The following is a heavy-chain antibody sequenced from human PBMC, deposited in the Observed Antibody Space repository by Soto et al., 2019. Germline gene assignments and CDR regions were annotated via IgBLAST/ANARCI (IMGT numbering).Heavy chain of an antibody. CDR3: ARVIAAAGTWWFDP. D-gene: IGHD6-13*01. V-gene: IGHV1-18*01. J-gene: IGHJ5*02. CDR2: ISAYNGNT. Sequence: ASVKVSCKASGYTFTSYGISWVRQAPGQGLEWMGWISAYNGNTNYAQKLQGRVTMTTDTSTSTAYMGLRSLRSDDTAVYYCARVIAAAGTWWFDPWGQGTLVTVSS. CDR1: GYTFTSYG.